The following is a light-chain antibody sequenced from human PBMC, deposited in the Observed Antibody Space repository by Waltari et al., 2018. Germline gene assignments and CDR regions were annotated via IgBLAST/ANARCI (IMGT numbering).Light chain of an antibody. V-gene: IGKV1-5*03. J-gene: IGKJ3*01. CDR3: QHYNSYSVT. CDR2: KAS. CDR1: QSISNW. Sequence: DIQMTQSPSTLSASVGDRVTITCRASQSISNWLAWYKQKPGKAPKVLIYKASSLQSGVASRFSGSGSGTEFTLTISSLQPDDFATYYCQHYNSYSVTFGPGTKVDI.